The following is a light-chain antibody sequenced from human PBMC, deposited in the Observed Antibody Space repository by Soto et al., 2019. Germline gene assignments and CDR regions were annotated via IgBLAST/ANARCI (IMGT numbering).Light chain of an antibody. Sequence: DIQMTQSPSSLSASVGDRVTITCRASQGIRTFLAWYQQKPGKVPKLLIYGAYTLQSGVSSRFSGSGSRTDFTLTISSLQPGDVATYYCQKYDTAPLTFGGGTKVEIK. CDR3: QKYDTAPLT. V-gene: IGKV1-27*01. CDR1: QGIRTF. J-gene: IGKJ4*01. CDR2: GAY.